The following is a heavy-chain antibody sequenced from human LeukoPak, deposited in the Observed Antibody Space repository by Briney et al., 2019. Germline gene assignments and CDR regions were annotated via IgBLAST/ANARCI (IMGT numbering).Heavy chain of an antibody. CDR1: GFTLSSYA. J-gene: IGHJ4*02. CDR2: ISGNGNA. CDR3: ARAAYSSGWYLRVYYFDY. Sequence: GGSLRLSCAASGFTLSSYAMNWVRQAPGKGLEWVSAISGNGNAYYADSVKGRFTISRDNSKNTLYLQMNSLRAEDTAVYYCARAAYSSGWYLRVYYFDYWGQGTLVTVSS. D-gene: IGHD6-19*01. V-gene: IGHV3-23*01.